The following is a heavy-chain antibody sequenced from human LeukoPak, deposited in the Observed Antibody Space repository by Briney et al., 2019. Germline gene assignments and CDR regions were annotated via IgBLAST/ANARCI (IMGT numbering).Heavy chain of an antibody. CDR2: ISGSGGST. J-gene: IGHJ5*02. D-gene: IGHD5-18*01. V-gene: IGHV3-23*01. CDR1: GFTFSSYA. CDR3: AKDGYSYGPYNWFDP. Sequence: PGGSLRLSCAASGFTFSSYAMSWVRQAPGKGLEWVSAISGSGGSTYYADSVKGRFTIPGDNSKNTLYLQMNSLRAEDTAVYYCAKDGYSYGPYNWFDPWGQGTLVTVSS.